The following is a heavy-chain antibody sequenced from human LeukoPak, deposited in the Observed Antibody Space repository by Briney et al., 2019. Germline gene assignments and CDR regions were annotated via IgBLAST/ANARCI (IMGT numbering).Heavy chain of an antibody. J-gene: IGHJ4*02. Sequence: GSSVKVSCKASGGTFSSYAISWVRQAPGQGLEWMGGIIPIFGTANYAQKFQGRVTITTDESTSTAYMELSSLRSEDTAVYYCARDQSWACSSTSCYLDYWGQGTLVTVSS. CDR2: IIPIFGTA. CDR3: ARDQSWACSSTSCYLDY. CDR1: GGTFSSYA. D-gene: IGHD2-2*01. V-gene: IGHV1-69*05.